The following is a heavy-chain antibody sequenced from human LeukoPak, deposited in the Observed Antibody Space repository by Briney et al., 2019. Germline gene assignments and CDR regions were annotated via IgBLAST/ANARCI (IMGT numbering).Heavy chain of an antibody. CDR3: ARVMDTAMDRRFYYYYYMDV. J-gene: IGHJ6*03. Sequence: GGSLRLSCAASGFTFDDYGLSWVRQAPGKGLEWVSVIYSGGSTYYADSVKGRFTISRDNSKNTLYLQMNSLRAEDTAVYYCARVMDTAMDRRFYYYYYMDVWGKGTTVTISS. CDR1: GFTFDDYG. D-gene: IGHD5-18*01. CDR2: IYSGGST. V-gene: IGHV3-53*01.